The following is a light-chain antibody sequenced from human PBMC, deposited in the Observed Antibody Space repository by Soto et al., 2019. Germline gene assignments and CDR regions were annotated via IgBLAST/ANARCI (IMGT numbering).Light chain of an antibody. J-gene: IGKJ1*01. CDR2: GAS. CDR1: QSVSDR. CDR3: QQFFDWPRT. Sequence: VLTQSPATLSVSPGERATLSCRASQSVSDRLAWYQQKPGRAPRLLIYGASTRATGVPVRFSASGSGTEFTLTISSLQSEDFAFYYCQQFFDWPRTFGQGTKVEVK. V-gene: IGKV3-15*01.